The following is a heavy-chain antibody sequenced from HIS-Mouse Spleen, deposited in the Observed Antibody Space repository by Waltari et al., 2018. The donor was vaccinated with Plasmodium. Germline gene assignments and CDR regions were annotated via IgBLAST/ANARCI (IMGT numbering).Heavy chain of an antibody. CDR1: GFTSSSYG. CDR3: AKDRRSSSWYVDY. J-gene: IGHJ4*02. D-gene: IGHD6-13*01. V-gene: IGHV3-30*18. CDR2: ISYDGSNK. Sequence: QWQLVESGGGVVQPGRSLRLSCAASGFTSSSYGMHWVRQAPGKGLEWVAVISYDGSNKYYADSVKGRFTISRDNSKNTLYLQMNSLRAEDTAVYYCAKDRRSSSWYVDYWGQGTLVTVSS.